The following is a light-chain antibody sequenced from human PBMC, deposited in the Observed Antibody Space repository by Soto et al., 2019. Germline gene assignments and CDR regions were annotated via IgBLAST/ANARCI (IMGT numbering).Light chain of an antibody. Sequence: QSALTQPAFVSGSPGQSITISCTGTSSVVGAYNFVSWYQHYPDKAPKVVIYDVANRPSGVSYRFSASKSGNTASLTISGLQAEDEADYYCMSFTSSNTYVFGTGTKVTVL. V-gene: IGLV2-14*03. CDR3: MSFTSSNTYV. J-gene: IGLJ1*01. CDR1: SSVVGAYNF. CDR2: DVA.